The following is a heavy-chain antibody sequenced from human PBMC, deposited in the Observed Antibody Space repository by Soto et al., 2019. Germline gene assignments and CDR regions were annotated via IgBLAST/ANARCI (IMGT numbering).Heavy chain of an antibody. CDR1: GGTFSSYA. V-gene: IGHV1-69*12. Sequence: QVQLVQSGAEVKKPGSSVKVSCKASGGTFSSYAISWVRQAPGQGLEWMGGIIPIFGTANYAQKFQGRVKITADESRSTAYMELSSLRSEDTAVYYFAREECSGGSCYSEGYFVYWGQGTLVTVSS. CDR3: AREECSGGSCYSEGYFVY. D-gene: IGHD2-15*01. J-gene: IGHJ4*02. CDR2: IIPIFGTA.